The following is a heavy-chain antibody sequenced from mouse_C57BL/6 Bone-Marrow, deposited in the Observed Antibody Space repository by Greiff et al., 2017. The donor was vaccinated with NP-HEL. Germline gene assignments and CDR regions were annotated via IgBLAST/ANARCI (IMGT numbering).Heavy chain of an antibody. V-gene: IGHV1-7*01. D-gene: IGHD3-2*02. CDR3: AREARQLRLHYAMDY. Sequence: QVQLKQSGAELAKPGASVKLSCKASGYTFTSYWMHWVKQRPGQGLEWIGYINPSSGYTKYNQKFKDKATLTADKSSSTAYLQLGSLTYEDSAVYYCAREARQLRLHYAMDYWGQGTSVTVSS. J-gene: IGHJ4*01. CDR2: INPSSGYT. CDR1: GYTFTSYW.